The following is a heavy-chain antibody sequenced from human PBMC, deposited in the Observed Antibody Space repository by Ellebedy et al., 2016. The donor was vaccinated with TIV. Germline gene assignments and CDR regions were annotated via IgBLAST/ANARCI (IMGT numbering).Heavy chain of an antibody. CDR1: GGSITTGGDY. Sequence: MPSETLSLTCTVSGGSITTGGDYWGWSRHPPGKGLEWIGTVSYIGGTYYNPSLKRRLTMSVDTSKNQFSLKLSAVTAADTAVYYCARGQLVVGYWGQGTLVTVSS. J-gene: IGHJ4*02. D-gene: IGHD6-13*01. CDR3: ARGQLVVGY. CDR2: VSYIGGT. V-gene: IGHV4-39*01.